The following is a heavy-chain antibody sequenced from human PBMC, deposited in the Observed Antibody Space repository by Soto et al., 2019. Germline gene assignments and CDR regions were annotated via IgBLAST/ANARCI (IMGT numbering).Heavy chain of an antibody. V-gene: IGHV3-64*01. CDR2: ISSNGGST. CDR1: GFTFSSYA. CDR3: ERMGRGEVIYYCGMDV. Sequence: EVQLVESGGGLVQPGGSLRLSCAASGFTFSSYAMHWVRQAPGKGLEYVSAISSNGGSTYYANCVEGRFTISRDNSKITQYLQRGRLRDEVMAVYYCERMGRGEVIYYCGMDVWGQGPKVTVS. D-gene: IGHD3-16*01. J-gene: IGHJ6*02.